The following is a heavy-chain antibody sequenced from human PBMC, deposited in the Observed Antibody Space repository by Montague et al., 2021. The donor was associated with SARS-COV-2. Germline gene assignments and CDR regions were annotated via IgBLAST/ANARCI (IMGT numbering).Heavy chain of an antibody. CDR2: INHSGST. CDR1: GRCFSGDY. Sequence: SETLSLTCAADGRCFSGDYWRWIGQPPGKRLDRIGEINHSGSTNYNPSLKSRVTISVDTSKNQFSLKLSSVTAADTAVYYCAREVRGRIVVVIAIPYYYFDYWGQGTLVTVSS. D-gene: IGHD2-21*01. J-gene: IGHJ4*02. V-gene: IGHV4-34*01. CDR3: AREVRGRIVVVIAIPYYYFDY.